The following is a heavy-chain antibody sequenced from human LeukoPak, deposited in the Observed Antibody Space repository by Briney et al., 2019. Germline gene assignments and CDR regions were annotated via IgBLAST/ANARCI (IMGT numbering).Heavy chain of an antibody. V-gene: IGHV1-2*02. D-gene: IGHD5-18*01. CDR3: ASRGQLWFRDDAFDI. Sequence: ASVKVSCKASGYTFTGYYMHWVRQAPGQGLEWMGWINPNSGGTNYAQKFQGRVTMTRDTSISTAYMELSRLRSDDTAVYYCASRGQLWFRDDAFDIWGQGTTVTVSS. CDR2: INPNSGGT. J-gene: IGHJ3*02. CDR1: GYTFTGYY.